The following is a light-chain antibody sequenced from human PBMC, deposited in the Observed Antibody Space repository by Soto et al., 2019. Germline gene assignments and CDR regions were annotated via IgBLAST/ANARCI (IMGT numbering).Light chain of an antibody. CDR2: KAS. J-gene: IGKJ1*01. V-gene: IGKV1-5*03. CDR3: QQYNSYSWT. Sequence: DIQMTQSPSTLSASVGDRVTITCRASQSISSWLAWYQQKPGKAPKLLIYKASSLESGVPSSFSGSRSGTEFTLTISSLQPDDFATYYCQQYNSYSWTFGQGTKVEIK. CDR1: QSISSW.